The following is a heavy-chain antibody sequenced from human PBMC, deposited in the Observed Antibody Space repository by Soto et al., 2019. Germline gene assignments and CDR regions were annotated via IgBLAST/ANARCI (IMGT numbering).Heavy chain of an antibody. Sequence: PGGSLRLSCAASGFTFSSYWMSWVRQAPGKGLEWVANIKQDGSEKYYVDSVKGRFTISRDNAKNLLFLQMFFLRAEDTAVYYCAREISYVSGGHLYYGMDVLGQGTAVTVSS. CDR2: IKQDGSEK. CDR3: AREISYVSGGHLYYGMDV. V-gene: IGHV3-7*03. D-gene: IGHD3-16*01. CDR1: GFTFSSYW. J-gene: IGHJ6*02.